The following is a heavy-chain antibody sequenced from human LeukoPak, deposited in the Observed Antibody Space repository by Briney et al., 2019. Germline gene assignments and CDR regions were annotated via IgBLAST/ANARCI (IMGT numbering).Heavy chain of an antibody. CDR2: ISWNSGSI. D-gene: IGHD5-18*01. CDR1: GFTFDDYA. Sequence: GGSLRLSCAASGFTFDDYAMHRVRQAPGKGLEWVSGISWNSGSIGYADSVKGRFTISRDNAKNSLYLQMNSLRAEDTALYYCAKGRGAAMVTGVLDYWGQGTLVTVSS. CDR3: AKGRGAAMVTGVLDY. V-gene: IGHV3-9*01. J-gene: IGHJ4*02.